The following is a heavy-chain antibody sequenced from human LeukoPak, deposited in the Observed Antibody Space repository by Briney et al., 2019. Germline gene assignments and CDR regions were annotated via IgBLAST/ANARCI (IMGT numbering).Heavy chain of an antibody. Sequence: PGGSLRLSCAASGFTFTGYWMVWVRQAPGKGLEWVANIKQDGSQKHYVDSLKGRFTISRDNAKKSLYLQMNNLRAEETGVYYCAREDWGPDYWGQGTLVTVSS. D-gene: IGHD7-27*01. V-gene: IGHV3-7*01. J-gene: IGHJ4*02. CDR1: GFTFTGYW. CDR2: IKQDGSQK. CDR3: AREDWGPDY.